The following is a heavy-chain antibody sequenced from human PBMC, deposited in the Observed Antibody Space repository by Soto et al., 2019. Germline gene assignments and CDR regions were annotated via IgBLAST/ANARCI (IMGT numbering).Heavy chain of an antibody. V-gene: IGHV3-13*04. CDR1: GFTFRNYD. Sequence: PGGSLRLSCASSGFTFRNYDMHLVRQATGKGLEWVSGIGTAGDTSYPGSVKGRFTISREDAKNSLYLQMNSLTAGDTAVYYCARPGASGAFDIWGLGTMVTVSS. CDR2: IGTAGDT. CDR3: ARPGASGAFDI. J-gene: IGHJ3*02. D-gene: IGHD1-26*01.